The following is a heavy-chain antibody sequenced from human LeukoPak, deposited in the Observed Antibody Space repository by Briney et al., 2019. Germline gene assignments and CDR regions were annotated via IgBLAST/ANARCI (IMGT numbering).Heavy chain of an antibody. D-gene: IGHD5-24*01. CDR2: VYESGST. J-gene: IGHJ3*02. CDR3: ARHHISGWLQSALDI. Sequence: SSETLSLTCTVSGGAISSSSYYWGWIRQPPGKGLEWIGSVYESGSTHYNPSLKSRVTISVDTSKNQFSLKLSSVTAADTAVYYCARHHISGWLQSALDIWGQGTMVTVSA. CDR1: GGAISSSSYY. V-gene: IGHV4-39*01.